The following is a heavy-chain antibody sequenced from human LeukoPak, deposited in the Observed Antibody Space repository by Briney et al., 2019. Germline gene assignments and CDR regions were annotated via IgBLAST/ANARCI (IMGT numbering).Heavy chain of an antibody. Sequence: GGSLRLSCAASGFTFSSYWMSWVRQAPGKGLEWVANIKQDGSEKYYVDSVKGRFTISRDNAKNSLYLQMNSLRAEDTAVYYCARSPYIAAPGYFDYWGQGTLVTVSS. J-gene: IGHJ4*02. CDR2: IKQDGSEK. CDR1: GFTFSSYW. D-gene: IGHD6-13*01. CDR3: ARSPYIAAPGYFDY. V-gene: IGHV3-7*01.